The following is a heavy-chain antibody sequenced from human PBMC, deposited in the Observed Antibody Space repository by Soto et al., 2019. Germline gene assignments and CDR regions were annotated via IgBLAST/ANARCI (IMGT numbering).Heavy chain of an antibody. Sequence: GGSLRLSCAASGFTFSSYAMSWVRQAPGKGLEWVSAISGSGGSTYYADSVKGRFTISRYNSKNTLYLQMNSLRAEDTAVDYCAKSGDYFGWFDPWGQGTLVTVSS. J-gene: IGHJ5*02. CDR2: ISGSGGST. CDR1: GFTFSSYA. CDR3: AKSGDYFGWFDP. D-gene: IGHD3-9*01. V-gene: IGHV3-23*01.